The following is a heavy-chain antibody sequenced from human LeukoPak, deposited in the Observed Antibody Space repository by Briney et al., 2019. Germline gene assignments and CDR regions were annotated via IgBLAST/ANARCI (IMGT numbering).Heavy chain of an antibody. D-gene: IGHD3-22*01. CDR2: IGTAGDT. V-gene: IGHV3-13*01. CDR1: GFTFSSYD. J-gene: IGHJ4*02. CDR3: ARGPPYYYDSSGYLDY. Sequence: GGSLILSCAASGFTFSSYDMHWVRQATGKGLEWVSAIGTAGDTYYPGSVKGRFTISRENAKNSLYLQMNSLRAEDTAVYYCARGPPYYYDSSGYLDYWGQGTLVTVSS.